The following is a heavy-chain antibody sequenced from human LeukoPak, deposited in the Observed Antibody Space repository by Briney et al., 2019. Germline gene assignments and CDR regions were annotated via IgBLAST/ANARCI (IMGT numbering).Heavy chain of an antibody. CDR3: ARAGTYYYYHMDV. Sequence: GESLKISCKASGYSFTSYWIGWVRQMPGKGLEWMGIIHPGDSDTRYSPSFQGQVTISADKSISTAYLQWSSLKASDTAIYYCARAGTYYYYHMDVWGKGTTVTVFS. V-gene: IGHV5-51*01. J-gene: IGHJ6*03. CDR1: GYSFTSYW. D-gene: IGHD6-19*01. CDR2: IHPGDSDT.